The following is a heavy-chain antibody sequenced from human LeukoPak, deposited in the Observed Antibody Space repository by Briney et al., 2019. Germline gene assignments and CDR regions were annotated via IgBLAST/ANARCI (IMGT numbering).Heavy chain of an antibody. V-gene: IGHV3-23*01. Sequence: GGSLRLSCAASGFTSSNYGMSWVRQAPGKGLEWVSAIGGGGHDTFYADSVKGRFTISRDNSKNTLYLQMNSLRAEDTAVYYCAKFRPITTVAGTIFHYWGQGTLVTVSS. D-gene: IGHD6-19*01. J-gene: IGHJ4*02. CDR3: AKFRPITTVAGTIFHY. CDR2: IGGGGHDT. CDR1: GFTSSNYG.